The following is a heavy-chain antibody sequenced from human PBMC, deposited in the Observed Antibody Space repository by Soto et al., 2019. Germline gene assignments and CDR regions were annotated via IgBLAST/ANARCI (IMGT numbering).Heavy chain of an antibody. CDR3: AREETAWPLAYGVDL. CDR1: GFTFSNYY. J-gene: IGHJ6*02. Sequence: PWGSLRLSCAVSGFTFSNYYIHWVRQAPGKGLEWVSSIRSGLDTFYADSVKGRFSISRDDATSSVSLQMNSLRGEDTAVYFCAREETAWPLAYGVDLWGQGPKVTVS. CDR2: IRSGLDT. D-gene: IGHD2-21*02. V-gene: IGHV3-21*01.